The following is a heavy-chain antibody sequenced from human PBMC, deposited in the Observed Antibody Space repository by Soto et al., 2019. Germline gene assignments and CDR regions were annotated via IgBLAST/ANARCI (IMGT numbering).Heavy chain of an antibody. J-gene: IGHJ4*02. CDR2: INPSGGST. D-gene: IGHD3-22*01. Sequence: QVQLVQSGAEVKKPGASVKVSCKASGYIFTNHYIHWVRQAPGQGLEWMGIINPSGGSTNYLQKFQGRATMTRDTSTCTVYVELSSLRSEDTAVYFCARADYYDSSGFYYDYWGQGSLVTVSS. CDR3: ARADYYDSSGFYYDY. CDR1: GYIFTNHY. V-gene: IGHV1-46*01.